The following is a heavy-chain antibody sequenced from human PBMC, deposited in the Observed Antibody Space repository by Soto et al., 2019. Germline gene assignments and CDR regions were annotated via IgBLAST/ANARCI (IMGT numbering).Heavy chain of an antibody. CDR1: GGSISSYY. J-gene: IGHJ6*02. CDR2: IYYSGST. CDR3: ARDSRGATPDYYYYYGMDV. Sequence: PSETLSLTCTVSGGSISSYYWSWIRQPPGKGLEWIGYIYYSGSTNYNPSLKSRVTISVDTSKNQFSLKLSSVTAADTAVYYCARDSRGATPDYYYYYGMDVWGQGNTVTVSS. V-gene: IGHV4-59*01. D-gene: IGHD1-26*01.